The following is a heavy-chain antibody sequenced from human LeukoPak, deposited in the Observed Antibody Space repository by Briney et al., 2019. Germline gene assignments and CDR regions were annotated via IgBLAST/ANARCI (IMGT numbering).Heavy chain of an antibody. D-gene: IGHD2-8*01. CDR2: IYSGGST. J-gene: IGHJ6*03. CDR1: EFSVGSNY. CDR3: AKDRCSNGIGCYYYYMDV. Sequence: GGSLRLSCAASEFSVGSNYMTWVRQAPGKGLEWVSLIYSGGSTYYADSVKGRFTISRDNSKNTLYLQMNSLRAEDTAVYYCAKDRCSNGIGCYYYYMDVWGKGTTVTISS. V-gene: IGHV3-66*01.